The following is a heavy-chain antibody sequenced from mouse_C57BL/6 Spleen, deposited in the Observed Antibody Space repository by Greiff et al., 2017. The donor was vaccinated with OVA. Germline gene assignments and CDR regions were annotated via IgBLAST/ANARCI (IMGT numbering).Heavy chain of an antibody. CDR1: GFTFSSYA. D-gene: IGHD2-4*01. Sequence: EVMLVESGEGLVKPGGSLKLSCAASGFTFSSYAMSWVRQTPEQRLEWVAYISSGGDYIYYADTVKGRFTISRDNARNTLYLQMSSLKSEDTAMYYCTRDGDYGGFAYWGKGTLVTVSA. V-gene: IGHV5-9-1*02. CDR2: ISSGGDYI. CDR3: TRDGDYGGFAY. J-gene: IGHJ3*01.